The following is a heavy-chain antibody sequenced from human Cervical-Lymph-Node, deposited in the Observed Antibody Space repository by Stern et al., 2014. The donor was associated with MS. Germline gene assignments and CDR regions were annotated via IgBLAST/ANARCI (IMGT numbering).Heavy chain of an antibody. J-gene: IGHJ4*02. D-gene: IGHD2-2*01. CDR3: ARGYCSSTSCSDYFDY. CDR1: GYTFTGYY. CDR2: LNPNSGGT. V-gene: IGHV1-2*04. Sequence: VQLVQSGAEVKKPGASVKVSCKASGYTFTGYYMHWVRQAPGQGLEWMGWLNPNSGGTNYAQKFQGWVTMTRDTSISTAYMELSRLRSDDTAVYYCARGYCSSTSCSDYFDYWGQGTLVTVSS.